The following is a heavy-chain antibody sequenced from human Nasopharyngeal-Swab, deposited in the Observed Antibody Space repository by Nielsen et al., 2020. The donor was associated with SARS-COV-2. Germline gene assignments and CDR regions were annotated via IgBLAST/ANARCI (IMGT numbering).Heavy chain of an antibody. D-gene: IGHD5-24*01. CDR3: ARVPKWLQFGRGWFDP. J-gene: IGHJ5*02. CDR2: IYPGDSDT. CDR1: GSSFTSYW. Sequence: GESLKISCKGSGSSFTSYWIGWVRQMPGKGLEWMGIIYPGDSDTRYSPSFQGQVTISADKSISTAYLQWSSLKASDTAMYYCARVPKWLQFGRGWFDPWGQGTLVTVSS. V-gene: IGHV5-51*01.